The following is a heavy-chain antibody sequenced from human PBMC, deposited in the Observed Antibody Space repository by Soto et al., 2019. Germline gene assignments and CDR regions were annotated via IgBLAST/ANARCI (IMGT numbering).Heavy chain of an antibody. CDR1: GGSISSSSYY. D-gene: IGHD3-10*01. CDR2: IYYSGST. Sequence: SETLSLTCTVSGGSISSSSYYWGWIRQPPGKGLEWIGSIYYSGSTYYNPSLKSRVTISVDTSKNQFSLKLSSVTAADTAVYYCARHGRPGYYGSGGYYYYGMDVWGQGTTVTVSS. CDR3: ARHGRPGYYGSGGYYYYGMDV. J-gene: IGHJ6*02. V-gene: IGHV4-39*01.